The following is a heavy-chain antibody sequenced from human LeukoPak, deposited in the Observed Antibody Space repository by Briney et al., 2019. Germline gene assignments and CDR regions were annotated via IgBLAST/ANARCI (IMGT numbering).Heavy chain of an antibody. CDR3: ARDFDADWVAVTTFSNY. Sequence: GGSLRLSCAASGFTFSSYAMSWVRQAPGKGLEWVSSISSSSSYIYYADSVKGRFTISRDNAKNSLYLQMNSLRAEDTAVYYCARDFDADWVAVTTFSNYWGQGTLVTVSS. J-gene: IGHJ4*02. V-gene: IGHV3-21*01. CDR1: GFTFSSYA. CDR2: ISSSSSYI. D-gene: IGHD4-17*01.